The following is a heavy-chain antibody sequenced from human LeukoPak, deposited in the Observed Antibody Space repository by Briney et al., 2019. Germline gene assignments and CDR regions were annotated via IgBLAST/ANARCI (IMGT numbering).Heavy chain of an antibody. Sequence: ASVKVSCKASGGTFSSYAISWVRQAPGQGLEWMGGIIPIFGTANYAQKFQGRVTITADESTSTAYMELSSLRSEDTAVYYCASSPHSYGLPTASNRGQGTLVTVSS. J-gene: IGHJ4*02. D-gene: IGHD5-18*01. V-gene: IGHV1-69*13. CDR3: ASSPHSYGLPTASN. CDR2: IIPIFGTA. CDR1: GGTFSSYA.